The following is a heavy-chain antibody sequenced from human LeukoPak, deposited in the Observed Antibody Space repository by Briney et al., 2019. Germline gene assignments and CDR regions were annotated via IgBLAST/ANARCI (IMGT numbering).Heavy chain of an antibody. CDR3: ARGTTSRALDVSDI. Sequence: GGSLRLSCAASGFTFSSYAMHWVRQAPGKGLEWVAVISYDGSNKYYADSVKGRFTISRDNSKNTLYLQMNSLRAEDTAVYYCARGTTSRALDVSDIWGQGTMVIVSS. V-gene: IGHV3-30-3*01. D-gene: IGHD1-7*01. J-gene: IGHJ3*02. CDR1: GFTFSSYA. CDR2: ISYDGSNK.